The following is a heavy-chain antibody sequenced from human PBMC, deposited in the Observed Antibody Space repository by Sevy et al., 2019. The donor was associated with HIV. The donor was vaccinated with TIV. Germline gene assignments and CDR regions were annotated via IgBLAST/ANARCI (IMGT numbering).Heavy chain of an antibody. J-gene: IGHJ6*02. CDR1: GYSFTSYW. Sequence: GESLKISCKGSGYSFTSYWIGWVRQMPGKGLEWMGIIYPGDSDTRYSPSFQGQVTISADKSISTAYLQWSSLMASDTAMYYCAASLGIAAAGTLSLDVWGQGTTVTVSS. V-gene: IGHV5-51*01. CDR3: AASLGIAAAGTLSLDV. D-gene: IGHD6-13*01. CDR2: IYPGDSDT.